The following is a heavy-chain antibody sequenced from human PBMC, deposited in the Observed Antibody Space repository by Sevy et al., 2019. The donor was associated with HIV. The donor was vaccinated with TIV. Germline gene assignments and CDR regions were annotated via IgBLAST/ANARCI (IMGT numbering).Heavy chain of an antibody. J-gene: IGHJ5*02. D-gene: IGHD3-9*01. CDR2: IYPGDSDT. Sequence: GESLKISCKGSGYSFTSYWIGWVRQMPGKGLEWMGIIYPGDSDTRYSPSFQGQVTISADKSISTAYLQWSSLNASDTAMYYCARKYYDILTGYYRFDPWGQGTLVTVSS. CDR1: GYSFTSYW. CDR3: ARKYYDILTGYYRFDP. V-gene: IGHV5-51*01.